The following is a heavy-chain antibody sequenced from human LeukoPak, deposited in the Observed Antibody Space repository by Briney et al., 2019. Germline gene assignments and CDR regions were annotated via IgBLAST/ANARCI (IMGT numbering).Heavy chain of an antibody. J-gene: IGHJ4*02. CDR2: IIPILGIA. CDR3: ARGPVVRLWFGEPYRPVVDY. V-gene: IGHV1-69*04. D-gene: IGHD3-10*01. CDR1: GGTFSSYA. Sequence: GASVKVSCKASGGTFSSYAISWVRQAPGQGLEWMGRIIPILGIANYAQKFQGRVTITADKPTSTAYMELSSLRSEDTAVYYCARGPVVRLWFGEPYRPVVDYWGQGTLVTVSS.